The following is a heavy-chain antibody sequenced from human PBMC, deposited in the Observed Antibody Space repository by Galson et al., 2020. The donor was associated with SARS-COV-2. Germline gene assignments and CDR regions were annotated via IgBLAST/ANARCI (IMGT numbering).Heavy chain of an antibody. Sequence: SVKVSCKASGGTFSSYAISWVRQAPGQGLEWMGGINPIFGTANYAQKFQGRVTITADESTSTAYMELSSLRSEDTAVYYCASPPPLDIVVVPAAIRGRYYYGMDVWGQGTTVTVSS. CDR1: GGTFSSYA. CDR3: ASPPPLDIVVVPAAIRGRYYYGMDV. D-gene: IGHD2-2*02. J-gene: IGHJ6*02. CDR2: INPIFGTA. V-gene: IGHV1-69*13.